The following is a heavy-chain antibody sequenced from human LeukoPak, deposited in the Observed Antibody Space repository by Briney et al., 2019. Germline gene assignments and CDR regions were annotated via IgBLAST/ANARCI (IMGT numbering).Heavy chain of an antibody. J-gene: IGHJ4*02. Sequence: GGSLRLSCAASGFTFSSYWMHWARQAPGKGLVWVSRVNSDGSGASYADSVKGRFTISRDNAKNTLYLQMNSLRAEDTAVYYCARGQYGGNSGSGYWGQGTLVTVSS. CDR1: GFTFSSYW. D-gene: IGHD4-23*01. CDR2: VNSDGSGA. V-gene: IGHV3-74*01. CDR3: ARGQYGGNSGSGY.